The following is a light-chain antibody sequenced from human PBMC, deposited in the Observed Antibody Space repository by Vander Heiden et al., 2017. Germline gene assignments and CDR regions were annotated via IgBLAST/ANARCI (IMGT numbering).Light chain of an antibody. V-gene: IGLV2-23*01. CDR1: SSDVGSYNL. CDR3: CSYAGSSPVV. J-gene: IGLJ2*01. Sequence: QSALTQPASVSGSPGQSIPISCTGTSSDVGSYNLVSWYQQHPGKAPKLMIYEGSKRPSGVSNRFSGSKSGNTASLTISGLQAEDEADYYCCSYAGSSPVVFGGGTKLTVL. CDR2: EGS.